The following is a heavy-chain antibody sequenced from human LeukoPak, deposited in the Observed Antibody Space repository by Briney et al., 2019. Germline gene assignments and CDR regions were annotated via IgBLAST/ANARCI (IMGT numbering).Heavy chain of an antibody. CDR1: GFTFNTYS. CDR2: ISPSSTTI. V-gene: IGHV3-48*01. J-gene: IGHJ4*02. Sequence: GGSLRLSCEASGFTFNTYSMNWVRQAPGKGLEWISYISPSSTTIYYADSVKGRFTISRDDARNSLYLQMNSLRAEDTAFYYCARDTDFWGQGTLVTVSS. CDR3: ARDTDF.